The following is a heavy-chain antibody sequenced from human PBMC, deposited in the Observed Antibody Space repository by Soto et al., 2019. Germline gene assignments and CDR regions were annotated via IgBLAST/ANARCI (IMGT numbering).Heavy chain of an antibody. V-gene: IGHV4-31*03. D-gene: IGHD5-12*01. CDR2: IYYGGST. J-gene: IGHJ4*02. CDR3: AREVVATTHFDY. CDR1: GGSISSGDYY. Sequence: PSETLSLTCTVSGGSISSGDYYWSWIRQHPGKGLEWTGYIYYGGSTYYNPSLKSRVTISVDTSKNQFSLKLSSVTAADTAVYYCAREVVATTHFDYSGQGTLVTVSS.